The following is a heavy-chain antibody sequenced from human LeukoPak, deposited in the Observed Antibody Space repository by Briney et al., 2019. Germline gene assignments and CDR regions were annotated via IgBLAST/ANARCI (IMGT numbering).Heavy chain of an antibody. CDR3: AKSIRAAAGKVNYYYYGMDV. Sequence: GGSLRLSCAASGFTFDDYAMHWVRQAPGKGLEWVSGISWNSGSIGYADSVKGRFTISRDNAKNSLYLQMNSLRAEDTALYYCAKSIRAAAGKVNYYYYGMDVWGQGTTVTVSS. CDR2: ISWNSGSI. D-gene: IGHD6-13*01. V-gene: IGHV3-9*01. J-gene: IGHJ6*02. CDR1: GFTFDDYA.